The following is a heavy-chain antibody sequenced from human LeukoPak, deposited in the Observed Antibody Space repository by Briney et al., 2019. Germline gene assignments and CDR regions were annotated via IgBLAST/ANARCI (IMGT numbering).Heavy chain of an antibody. J-gene: IGHJ5*02. V-gene: IGHV3-64*01. CDR2: ISSNGGST. D-gene: IGHD7-27*01. Sequence: GGSLRLSCAASGFTFSSYAMHWVRQAPGKGLEYVSAISSNGGSTYYANSVKGRFTISRDNSKNTLYLQMGSLRAEDVAVYYCAKGTLPGGFDPWGQGTLVTVSS. CDR3: AKGTLPGGFDP. CDR1: GFTFSSYA.